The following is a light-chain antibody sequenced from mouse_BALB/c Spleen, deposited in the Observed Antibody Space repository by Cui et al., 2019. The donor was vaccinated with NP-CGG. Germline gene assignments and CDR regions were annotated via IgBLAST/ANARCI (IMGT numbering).Light chain of an antibody. Sequence: VFTQESALTTSPGETVTLTCRSSTGAVTTSNYANWVQEKPDHLFTGLIGGTNNRAPGVPARFSGSLIGDKAALTITGTQTEDEAIYFCALWYSNHWVFGGGTKLTVL. V-gene: IGLV1*01. J-gene: IGLJ1*01. CDR2: GTN. CDR1: TGAVTTSNY. CDR3: ALWYSNHWV.